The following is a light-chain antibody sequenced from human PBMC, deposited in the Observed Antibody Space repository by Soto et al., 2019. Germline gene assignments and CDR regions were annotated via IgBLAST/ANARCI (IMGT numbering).Light chain of an antibody. CDR3: CSYTSSISYV. CDR2: DVS. Sequence: QSVLTQPASVSGSPGQSITISCTGTSSDVGGYNYVSWYRQHPGKAPELMIYDVSNRPSGVSYRFSGSKSGNTASLTISGLQAGDEADYYCCSYTSSISYVFGTGTKVTVL. V-gene: IGLV2-14*03. CDR1: SSDVGGYNY. J-gene: IGLJ1*01.